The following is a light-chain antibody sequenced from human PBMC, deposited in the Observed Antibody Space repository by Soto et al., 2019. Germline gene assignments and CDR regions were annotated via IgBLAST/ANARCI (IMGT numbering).Light chain of an antibody. CDR2: AAS. Sequence: DIQMNLSPSSLSASVGDRVTITCQASQDISNYLNWYQQKPGKAPKLLIYAASSLHTGVPSRFSGSGFGTDFTLTISSLQPEDFATYYCQQSYSAWTFGQGTKVDIK. J-gene: IGKJ1*01. CDR3: QQSYSAWT. CDR1: QDISNY. V-gene: IGKV1-39*01.